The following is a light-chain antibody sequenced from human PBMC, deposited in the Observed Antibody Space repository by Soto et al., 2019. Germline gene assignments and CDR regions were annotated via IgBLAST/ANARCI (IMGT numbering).Light chain of an antibody. J-gene: IGLJ3*02. V-gene: IGLV4-69*01. Sequence: QLVLTQSPSASASLGASVKLTCTLSSGHSTYALAWHQQQPEKGPRYLMKLDSDGSHSKGDGIPDRFSGSSSGAERYLTISSLQAEDEADYYCQTWATGPDGVFGGGTKLNVL. CDR1: SGHSTYA. CDR3: QTWATGPDGV. CDR2: LDSDGSH.